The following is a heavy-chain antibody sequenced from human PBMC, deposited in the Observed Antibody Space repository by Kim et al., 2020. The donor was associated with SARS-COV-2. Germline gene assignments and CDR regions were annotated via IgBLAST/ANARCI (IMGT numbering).Heavy chain of an antibody. Sequence: ASVKVSCKASGYTFTDYSIHWVRQAPGRGLEWMAWISTDSGATNNAQKFQDRFTLTRDTSINTTYMELRSLRSDDTAAYFCARGDTVVASRYYYAMDVWGQGTTVTVSS. CDR2: ISTDSGAT. CDR3: ARGDTVVASRYYYAMDV. V-gene: IGHV1-2*02. CDR1: GYTFTDYS. D-gene: IGHD2-21*01. J-gene: IGHJ6*02.